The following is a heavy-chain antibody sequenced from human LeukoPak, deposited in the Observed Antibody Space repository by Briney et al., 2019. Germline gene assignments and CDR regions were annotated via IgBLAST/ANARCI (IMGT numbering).Heavy chain of an antibody. D-gene: IGHD1-26*01. V-gene: IGHV4-38-2*02. CDR3: AREAGATYRAFDI. CDR1: GYSISSGYY. CDR2: IYHSGST. Sequence: PSETLSLTCTVSGYSISSGYYWGWIRQPPGKGLEWIGSIYHSGSTYYNPSLKSRVTISVDTSKNQFSLKLSSVTAADTAVYYCAREAGATYRAFDIWGQGTMVTVSS. J-gene: IGHJ3*02.